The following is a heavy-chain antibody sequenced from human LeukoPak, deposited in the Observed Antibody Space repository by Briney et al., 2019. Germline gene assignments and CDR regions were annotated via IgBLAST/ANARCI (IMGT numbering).Heavy chain of an antibody. D-gene: IGHD3-10*01. V-gene: IGHV4-39*07. CDR3: ARVGLYGSGSYGAFDI. CDR2: IYHIGST. CDR1: GGSISSSTYY. Sequence: SETLSLTCTVSGGSISSSTYYWGWIRQPPGKGLEWIGSIYHIGSTYYNPSLKSRVTISVDTSKNQFSLKLSSVTAADTAVYYCARVGLYGSGSYGAFDIWGQGTMVTVSS. J-gene: IGHJ3*02.